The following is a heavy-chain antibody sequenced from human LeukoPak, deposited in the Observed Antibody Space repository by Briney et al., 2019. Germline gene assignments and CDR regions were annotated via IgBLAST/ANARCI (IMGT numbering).Heavy chain of an antibody. CDR3: ARGSPPPPRYCSSTSCYYYYYYMDV. CDR1: GGTFSSYA. J-gene: IGHJ6*03. V-gene: IGHV1-69*13. D-gene: IGHD2-2*01. Sequence: ASVKVSCKASGGTFSSYAISWVRQAPGQGLEWMGGIIPIFGTANYAQKFQGRVTITADESTSTAYMEQRSLRSEDTAVYYCARGSPPPPRYCSSTSCYYYYYYMDVWGKGTTVTVSS. CDR2: IIPIFGTA.